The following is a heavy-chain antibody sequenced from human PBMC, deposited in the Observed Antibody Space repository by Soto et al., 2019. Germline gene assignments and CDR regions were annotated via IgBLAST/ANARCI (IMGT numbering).Heavy chain of an antibody. D-gene: IGHD3-10*01. Sequence: SETLSLTCSVSGASISSGDYYWSWIRQPPGKGLEWIGYIYYSGSTYYNPSLKSRVTISVDTSKNQFSLKLSSVTAADTAVYYCARSPLSWFGELSHYYYYGMDVWGQGTTVTVSS. CDR2: IYYSGST. CDR1: GASISSGDYY. V-gene: IGHV4-30-4*01. CDR3: ARSPLSWFGELSHYYYYGMDV. J-gene: IGHJ6*02.